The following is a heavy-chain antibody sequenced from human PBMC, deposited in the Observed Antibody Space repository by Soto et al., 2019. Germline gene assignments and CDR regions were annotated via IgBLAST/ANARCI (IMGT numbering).Heavy chain of an antibody. Sequence: PGGSLRLCCAASGFTCSSYGMHWVRQAPGKGLEWVAVISYDGSNKYYADSVKGRFTISRDNSKNTLYLQMNSLRAEDTAVYYCAKDQGDSSGLDYWGQGTLVTVSS. CDR2: ISYDGSNK. D-gene: IGHD3-22*01. CDR1: GFTCSSYG. CDR3: AKDQGDSSGLDY. J-gene: IGHJ4*02. V-gene: IGHV3-30*18.